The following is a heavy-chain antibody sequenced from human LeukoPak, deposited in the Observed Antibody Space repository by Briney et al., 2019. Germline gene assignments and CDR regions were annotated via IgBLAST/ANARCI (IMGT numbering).Heavy chain of an antibody. V-gene: IGHV4-59*12. J-gene: IGHJ4*02. CDR1: GGSIGSYY. D-gene: IGHD5-12*01. CDR2: IYYSGSTNSGST. Sequence: SETLSLTCTVSGGSIGSYYWSWIRQPPGKGLEWIGYIYYSGSTNSGSTNYNPSLKSRLTISVDTSKDQFSLKLSSVTAADTAVYYCARDSSGYDVFDYWGQGTLVTVSS. CDR3: ARDSSGYDVFDY.